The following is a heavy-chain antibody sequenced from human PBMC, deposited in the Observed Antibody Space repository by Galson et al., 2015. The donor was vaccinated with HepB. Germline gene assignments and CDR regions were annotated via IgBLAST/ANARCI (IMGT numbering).Heavy chain of an antibody. CDR2: ISGSGGST. D-gene: IGHD4-17*01. V-gene: IGHV3-23*01. J-gene: IGHJ4*02. CDR3: AKAWGATVTTLIDY. Sequence: SLRLSCAASGFTFSSYAMSWVRQAPGKGLEWVSAISGSGGSTYYADSVKGRFTISRDNSKNTLYLQMNSLRAEDTAVYYCAKAWGATVTTLIDYWGQGTLVTVSS. CDR1: GFTFSSYA.